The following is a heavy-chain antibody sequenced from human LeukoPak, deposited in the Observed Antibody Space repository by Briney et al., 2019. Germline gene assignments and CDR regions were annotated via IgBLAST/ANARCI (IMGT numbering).Heavy chain of an antibody. CDR3: AFRSGWFYNWFDP. V-gene: IGHV3-23*01. Sequence: QSGGSLRLSCAASGFTFSSYAMSWVRQAPGKGLEWVSAISGSGGSTYYADSVKGRFTISRDNSKNTLYLQMNSLRAEDTAVYYCAFRSGWFYNWFDPWGQGTLVTVSS. J-gene: IGHJ5*02. D-gene: IGHD6-19*01. CDR2: ISGSGGST. CDR1: GFTFSSYA.